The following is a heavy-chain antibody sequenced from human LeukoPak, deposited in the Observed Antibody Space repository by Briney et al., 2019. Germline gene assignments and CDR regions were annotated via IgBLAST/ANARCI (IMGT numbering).Heavy chain of an antibody. CDR1: GYTFTSYA. Sequence: ASVKVSYKASGYTFTSYAMHWVRQAPGQRLEWMGWINAGNGNTKYSQKFQGRVTITRDTSASTAYMELGSLRSEDTAVYYCARQYYYYYYGMDVWGQGTTVTVSS. CDR3: ARQYYYYYYGMDV. J-gene: IGHJ6*02. V-gene: IGHV1-3*01. CDR2: INAGNGNT.